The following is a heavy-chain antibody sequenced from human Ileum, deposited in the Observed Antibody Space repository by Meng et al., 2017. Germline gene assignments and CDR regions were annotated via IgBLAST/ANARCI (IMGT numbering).Heavy chain of an antibody. J-gene: IGHJ4*02. CDR3: ARVSSMIMVYGGSYFDY. CDR2: INHSGST. Sequence: VQLQQWGAGLLKPSRPQCLPVAGYVGSFSGYYWSWIRQPPGKGLEWIGEINHSGSTNYNPSLKSLVTISVDTSKNQFSLKLSFVTAADTAVYYCARVSSMIMVYGGSYFDYWGQGTLVTVSS. CDR1: VGSFSGYY. D-gene: IGHD2-8*01. V-gene: IGHV4-34*01.